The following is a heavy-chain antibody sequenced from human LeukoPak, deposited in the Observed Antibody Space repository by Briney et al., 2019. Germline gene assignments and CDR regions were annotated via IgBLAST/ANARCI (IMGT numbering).Heavy chain of an antibody. CDR2: IYYSGST. Sequence: SETLSLTCTVSGGSISSYYWSWIRQPAGKGLEWIGSIYYSGSTYYNPSLKSRVTISVDTSKNQFSLKLSSVTAADTAVYYCASPGVDTAMDDAFDIWGQGTMVTVSS. D-gene: IGHD5-18*01. CDR3: ASPGVDTAMDDAFDI. V-gene: IGHV4-59*05. CDR1: GGSISSYY. J-gene: IGHJ3*02.